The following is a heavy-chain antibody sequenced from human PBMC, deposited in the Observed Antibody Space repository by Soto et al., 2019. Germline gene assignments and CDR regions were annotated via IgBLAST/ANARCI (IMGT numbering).Heavy chain of an antibody. D-gene: IGHD2-8*01. CDR1: GFPFSSYS. Sequence: GSLILSCASSGFPFSSYSMSLVRPAPGKGLEWVSAISGSGGSTYYADSVKGRFTISRDNSKNTLYLQMNSLRAEDTAVYYCATPAPMVYAAYYYYYGMDGWGQGNTVPRSS. CDR3: ATPAPMVYAAYYYYYGMDG. V-gene: IGHV3-23*01. J-gene: IGHJ6*02. CDR2: ISGSGGST.